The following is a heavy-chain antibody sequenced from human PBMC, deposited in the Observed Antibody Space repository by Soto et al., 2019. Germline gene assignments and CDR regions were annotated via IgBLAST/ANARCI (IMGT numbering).Heavy chain of an antibody. V-gene: IGHV4-30-4*01. J-gene: IGHJ4*02. CDR1: GGSISSGDYY. Sequence: QVQLQESGPGLVKPSQTLSLTCTVSGGSISSGDYYWSWIRLPPGKGMEWCGYIYYSGSTSYTQSLESRVTISVDTSKNRFSLELSSVTAADTAVYYCAPAVAGKDYWGQGTLVTVSS. D-gene: IGHD6-19*01. CDR2: IYYSGST. CDR3: APAVAGKDY.